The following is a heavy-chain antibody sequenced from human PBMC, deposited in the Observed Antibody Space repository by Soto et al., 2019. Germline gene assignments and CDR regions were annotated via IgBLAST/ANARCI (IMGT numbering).Heavy chain of an antibody. CDR1: GITFECYG. Sequence: GSLRLFYGASGITFECYGMSWVLQAPGKGLGWGSGINWNGGSTGYADSVKGRFTISRDNAKNSLYLQMNSLRAEDTALYYCARVPPGGYSGYDSAFDIWGQGTMLPVSS. CDR3: ARVPPGGYSGYDSAFDI. V-gene: IGHV3-20*03. D-gene: IGHD5-12*01. J-gene: IGHJ3*02. CDR2: INWNGGST.